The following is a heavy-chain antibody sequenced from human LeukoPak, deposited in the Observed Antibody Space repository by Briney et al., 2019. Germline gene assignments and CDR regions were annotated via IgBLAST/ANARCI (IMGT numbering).Heavy chain of an antibody. CDR2: ISSSSSYT. CDR1: GFTFSDYY. J-gene: IGHJ4*02. Sequence: PGGSLRLSCAASGFTFSDYYMSWIRQAPGKGLEWVSYISSSSSYTNYADPVKGRFTISRDNAKNSLYLQMNSLRAEDTAVYYCARVWEMATIGPNDYWGQGTLVTVSS. CDR3: ARVWEMATIGPNDY. D-gene: IGHD5-24*01. V-gene: IGHV3-11*05.